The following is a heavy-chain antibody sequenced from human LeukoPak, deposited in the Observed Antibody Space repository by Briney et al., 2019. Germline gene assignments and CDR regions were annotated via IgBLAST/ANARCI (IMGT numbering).Heavy chain of an antibody. Sequence: ASVKVSCKASGYTFTIYYMHWVRQAPGQGLEWMGIINPSGGSTSYAQKFQGRVTMTRDTSTSTVYMELSSLRSEDTAVYYCARDPKTDCTNGVCYLNWFDPWGQGTLVTVSS. V-gene: IGHV1-46*01. D-gene: IGHD2-8*01. CDR2: INPSGGST. CDR3: ARDPKTDCTNGVCYLNWFDP. CDR1: GYTFTIYY. J-gene: IGHJ5*02.